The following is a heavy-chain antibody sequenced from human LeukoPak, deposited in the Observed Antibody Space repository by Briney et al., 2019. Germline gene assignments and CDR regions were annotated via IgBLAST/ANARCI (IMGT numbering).Heavy chain of an antibody. CDR2: INSDGSST. V-gene: IGHV3-74*01. Sequence: PGGSLRLSCAAPGFTVSNTFTSWVRQAPGKGLVWVSRINSDGSSTSYADSVKGRFTISRDNAKNTLYLQMNSLRAEDTAVYYCARAEGRYSSSPFDYWGQGTLVTVSS. CDR1: GFTVSNTF. CDR3: ARAEGRYSSSPFDY. J-gene: IGHJ4*02. D-gene: IGHD6-13*01.